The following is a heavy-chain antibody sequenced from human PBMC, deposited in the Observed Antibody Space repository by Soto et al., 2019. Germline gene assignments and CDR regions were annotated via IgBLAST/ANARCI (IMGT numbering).Heavy chain of an antibody. V-gene: IGHV4-30-2*01. D-gene: IGHD3-3*01. CDR2: IYHSGST. CDR1: GGSISSGGYS. J-gene: IGHJ5*02. CDR3: ARAAQPDSDWFDP. Sequence: SETLSLTCAVSGGSISSGGYSWSWIRQPPGKGLEWIGYIYHSGSTYYNPSLKSRVTISVDRSKNQFSLKLSSVTAADTAVYYCARAAQPDSDWFDPWGQGTLVTVSS.